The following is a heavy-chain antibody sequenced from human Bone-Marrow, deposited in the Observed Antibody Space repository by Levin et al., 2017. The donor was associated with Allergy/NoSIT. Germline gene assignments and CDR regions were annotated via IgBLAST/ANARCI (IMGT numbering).Heavy chain of an antibody. J-gene: IGHJ6*02. V-gene: IGHV3-73*01. Sequence: PGGSLRLSCAASGFTFSGSAIHWVRQASGKGLEWVGRIRSKVNNYATAYAASVKGRFTISRDDSKNTAYLQMNSLQIEDTAVYYCTRRDNGMDGWGQGTTVTVSS. CDR1: GFTFSGSA. CDR2: IRSKVNNYAT. D-gene: IGHD2-15*01. CDR3: TRRDNGMDG.